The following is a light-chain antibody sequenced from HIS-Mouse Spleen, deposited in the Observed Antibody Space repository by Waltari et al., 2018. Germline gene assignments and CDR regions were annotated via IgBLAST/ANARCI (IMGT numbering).Light chain of an antibody. V-gene: IGLV3-9*01. J-gene: IGLJ2*01. CDR1: NIGSKN. Sequence: SYELTQPLSVSVALGQTARITCGGNNIGSKNVHWYQQKPGQAPVLVINNRPSGIPERFSGSNSGNTATLTISRAQAGDEADYYCQVWDSSTVVFGGGTKLTVL. CDR3: QVWDSSTVV.